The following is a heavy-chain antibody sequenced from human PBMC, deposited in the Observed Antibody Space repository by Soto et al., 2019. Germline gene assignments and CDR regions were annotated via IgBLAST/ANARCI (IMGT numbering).Heavy chain of an antibody. CDR2: VYHSGST. J-gene: IGHJ4*02. Sequence: SETLSLTCGVSDYSISSGYYWGWIRQPPGKGLEWIGSVYHSGSTYYNPSLKSRVTISVDTSKNQFSLKLSSVTAADTAVYYCARAHISSEGYYFDYWGQGTLVTVSS. V-gene: IGHV4-38-2*01. D-gene: IGHD6-6*01. CDR3: ARAHISSEGYYFDY. CDR1: DYSISSGYY.